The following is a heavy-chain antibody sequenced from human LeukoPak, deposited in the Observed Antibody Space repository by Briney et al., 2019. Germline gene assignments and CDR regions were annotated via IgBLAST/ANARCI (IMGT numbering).Heavy chain of an antibody. Sequence: GGSLRLSCVASGFTFSGHWMRWVRQAPGKGLEWVSFISSYSTYIYYADSLKGRFTISRDNTKNSLYLQMNSLRAEDTAVYYCARDSFAGYDSSGYSSYDYWGQGTLVTVSS. V-gene: IGHV3-21*01. CDR3: ARDSFAGYDSSGYSSYDY. J-gene: IGHJ4*02. CDR1: GFTFSGHW. D-gene: IGHD3-22*01. CDR2: ISSYSTYI.